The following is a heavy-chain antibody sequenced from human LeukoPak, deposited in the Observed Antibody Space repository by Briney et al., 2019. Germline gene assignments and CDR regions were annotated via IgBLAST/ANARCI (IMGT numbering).Heavy chain of an antibody. CDR2: ISPNSGGT. CDR3: ARVEKSSSSGFYYYYMDV. Sequence: ASVKVSCKASGYTFTGYYMHWVRQAPGQGLEWMGWISPNSGGTNYAQKFQGRVTMTRDTSISTAYMELSRLRSDDTAVYYCARVEKSSSSGFYYYYMDVWGKGTTVTVSS. V-gene: IGHV1-2*02. CDR1: GYTFTGYY. J-gene: IGHJ6*03. D-gene: IGHD6-6*01.